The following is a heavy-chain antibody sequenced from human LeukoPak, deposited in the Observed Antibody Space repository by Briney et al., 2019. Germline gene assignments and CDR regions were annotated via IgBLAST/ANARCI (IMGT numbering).Heavy chain of an antibody. D-gene: IGHD6-6*01. Sequence: PGGSLRLSCAASGFTFSSYWMHWVRQAPGKGLEWVSGVSGSGGVTYYADSVKGRFTISRDNSKNTLHLQMKSLRAEDTAVYYCATFLAVIAARDSLYFQHWGQGTLVSVSS. CDR3: ATFLAVIAARDSLYFQH. CDR1: GFTFSSYW. V-gene: IGHV3-23*01. CDR2: VSGSGGVT. J-gene: IGHJ1*01.